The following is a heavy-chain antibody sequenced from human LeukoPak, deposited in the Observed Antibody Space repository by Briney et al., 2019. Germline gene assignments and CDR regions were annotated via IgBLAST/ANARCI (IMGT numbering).Heavy chain of an antibody. CDR3: ARQTTSSWYLNRAYMDV. V-gene: IGHV5-51*01. CDR1: GYNFTSYW. Sequence: GESLKISCKASGYNFTSYWIDWVRQMPGKGLQWMGIIYPGDSDTRYSPSLQGQVTISADKSISTAYLQWGSLKASNTAMYYCARQTTSSWYLNRAYMDVWGKGTTVTVSS. CDR2: IYPGDSDT. J-gene: IGHJ6*03. D-gene: IGHD6-13*01.